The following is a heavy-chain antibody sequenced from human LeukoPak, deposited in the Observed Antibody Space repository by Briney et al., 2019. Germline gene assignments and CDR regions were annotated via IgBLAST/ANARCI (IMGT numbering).Heavy chain of an antibody. CDR2: ISTYHGNT. CDR3: ARVVVVAATRPYYYYMDV. CDR1: GYTFNSRG. Sequence: ASVKVSCKASGYTFNSRGISWVRQAPGQGLEWMGWISTYHGNTNYAQKLQGRVTMTTDTSTSTAYMELRSLRSDDTAVYYCARVVVVAATRPYYYYMDVWGKGTTVTVSS. V-gene: IGHV1-18*01. D-gene: IGHD2-15*01. J-gene: IGHJ6*03.